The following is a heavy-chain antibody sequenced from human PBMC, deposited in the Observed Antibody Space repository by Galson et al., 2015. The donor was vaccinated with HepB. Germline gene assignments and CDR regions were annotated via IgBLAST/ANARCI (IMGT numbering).Heavy chain of an antibody. V-gene: IGHV3-66*03. CDR2: IFKNGRI. CDR1: GFTVRNYY. CDR3: VRDEFDRAGSSWYATSH. D-gene: IGHD6-13*01. J-gene: IGHJ4*02. Sequence: SLRLSCAASGFTVRNYYMTWVRQAPGKGLEWVPVIFKNGRIFHTDSVKGRFSSSRDDSKNTVYLEMNSLRVEDTAVYYCVRDEFDRAGSSWYATSHWGQGTLVTVSS.